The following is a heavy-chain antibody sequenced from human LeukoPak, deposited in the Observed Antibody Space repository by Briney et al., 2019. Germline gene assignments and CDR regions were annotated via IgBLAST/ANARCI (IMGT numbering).Heavy chain of an antibody. CDR1: GGTFSSYA. V-gene: IGHV1-69*13. CDR2: IIPIFGTA. Sequence: ASVKVSCKASGGTFSSYAISWVRQAPGQGLEWMGGIIPIFGTANYAQKFQGRVTITADESTSTAYMELSSLRSEDTAVYYCARKTPKYGGNPSYFDYWGQGTLVTVSS. D-gene: IGHD4-23*01. CDR3: ARKTPKYGGNPSYFDY. J-gene: IGHJ4*02.